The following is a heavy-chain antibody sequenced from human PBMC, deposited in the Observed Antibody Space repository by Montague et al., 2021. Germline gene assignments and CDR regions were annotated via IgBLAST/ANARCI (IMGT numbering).Heavy chain of an antibody. V-gene: IGHV4-38-2*02. D-gene: IGHD3-16*01. CDR1: RSLINSDYY. CDR2: VSHGGST. J-gene: IGHJ6*03. CDR3: AGGRDRYYYMDI. Sequence: SETLSLTCTVSRSLINSDYYWGWIRQPPGKGLEWMGSVSHGGSTYYNPSLKSRVTISVDTSNNHFPLKLSSVTAADTAMYYCAGGRDRYYYMDIWGKGATITVSS.